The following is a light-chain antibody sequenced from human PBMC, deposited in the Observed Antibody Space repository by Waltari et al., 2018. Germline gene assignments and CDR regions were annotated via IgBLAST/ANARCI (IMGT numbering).Light chain of an antibody. CDR1: SSDVGTYNY. CDR2: DVS. V-gene: IGLV2-14*01. J-gene: IGLJ2*01. CDR3: SSYTSSSTVV. Sequence: QSAPTQPASVSGSPGQSLTISCTGTSSDVGTYNYVSWYQQHPGKAPKLMIYDVSNRPSGVSNRFSGSKSGNTASLTISGLQAEDEADYYCSSYTSSSTVVFGGGTKLTVL.